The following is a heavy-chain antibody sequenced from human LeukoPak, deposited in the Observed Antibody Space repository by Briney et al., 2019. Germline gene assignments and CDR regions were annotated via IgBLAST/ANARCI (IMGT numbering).Heavy chain of an antibody. V-gene: IGHV1-69*13. D-gene: IGHD1-26*01. Sequence: SVKVSCKASGGTFSSFAISWVRQAPGQGLEWMGGIIPIFGTANCAQKFQGRVTIVADESTSTAYMELSSLRSEDTAVYYCARSTRIVGATTSFDYWGQGTLVTVSS. J-gene: IGHJ4*02. CDR3: ARSTRIVGATTSFDY. CDR2: IIPIFGTA. CDR1: GGTFSSFA.